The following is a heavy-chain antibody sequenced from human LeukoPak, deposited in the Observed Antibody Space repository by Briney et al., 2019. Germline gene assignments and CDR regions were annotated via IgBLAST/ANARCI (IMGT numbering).Heavy chain of an antibody. J-gene: IGHJ4*02. D-gene: IGHD3-22*01. CDR3: ARLPPDYYDSSGYFYYFDY. CDR1: GYTFTGYY. V-gene: IGHV1-2*02. Sequence: GASVKVSCKASGYTFTGYYMHWVRQAPGQGLEWKGWINPNSGGTNYAQKFQGRVTMTRDTSISTAYMELSRLRSDDTAVYYCARLPPDYYDSSGYFYYFDYWGQGTLVTVSS. CDR2: INPNSGGT.